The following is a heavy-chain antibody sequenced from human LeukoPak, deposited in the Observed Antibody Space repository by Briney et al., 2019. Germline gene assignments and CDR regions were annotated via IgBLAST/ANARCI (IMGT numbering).Heavy chain of an antibody. Sequence: EASVKVSCKASGYTFTDYYMHWVRQAPGQGLEWMGRINPNSGGTNYAQKFQGRVTMTRDTSISTAYMELSRLRSDDMAVYYCARVGPPDASGMDVWGQGTTVTVSS. J-gene: IGHJ6*02. CDR1: GYTFTDYY. V-gene: IGHV1-2*06. D-gene: IGHD2-2*01. CDR3: ARVGPPDASGMDV. CDR2: INPNSGGT.